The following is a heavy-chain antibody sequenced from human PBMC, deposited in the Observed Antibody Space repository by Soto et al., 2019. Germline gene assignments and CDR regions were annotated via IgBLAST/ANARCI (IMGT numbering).Heavy chain of an antibody. Sequence: SHTPSLTCALTGDSVSSNSAGWSWVRQSPSRGLEWLGRTYYRSKWYYEYAVSVRGRITINPDTSKNKYTLKMNSVTPEDTVGYFCARGEQYSGRIFDYWGQGTLVTV. CDR2: TYYRSKWYY. CDR1: GDSVSSNSAG. D-gene: IGHD1-26*01. V-gene: IGHV6-1*01. J-gene: IGHJ4*01. CDR3: ARGEQYSGRIFDY.